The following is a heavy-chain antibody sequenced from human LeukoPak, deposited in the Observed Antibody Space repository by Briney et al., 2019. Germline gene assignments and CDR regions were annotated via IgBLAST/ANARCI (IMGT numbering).Heavy chain of an antibody. Sequence: GGSLRLSCAASGFTFHAFEMHWVRQAPGKGLEWVSLIKSDGGKTDYADSVRGRFTISRDNGKNSLNLQMNSLRSEDTALYYCATWAFYHGLDVWGQGTTVTVSS. CDR3: ATWAFYHGLDV. V-gene: IGHV3-43*02. D-gene: IGHD1-26*01. CDR2: IKSDGGKT. CDR1: GFTFHAFE. J-gene: IGHJ6*02.